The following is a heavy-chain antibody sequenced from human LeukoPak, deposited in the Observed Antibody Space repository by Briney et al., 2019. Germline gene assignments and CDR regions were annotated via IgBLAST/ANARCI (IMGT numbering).Heavy chain of an antibody. CDR2: ISSSGSTI. V-gene: IGHV3-48*03. Sequence: GGSLRLSCAASGFTFSSYEMNWVRQAPGKGLEWGSYISSSGSTIYYADSVKGRFTISRDNSKNTLYLQMNSLRAEDTAVYYCAKLLTGGYSYGQNDCWGQGTLVTVSS. CDR3: AKLLTGGYSYGQNDC. CDR1: GFTFSSYE. J-gene: IGHJ4*02. D-gene: IGHD5-18*01.